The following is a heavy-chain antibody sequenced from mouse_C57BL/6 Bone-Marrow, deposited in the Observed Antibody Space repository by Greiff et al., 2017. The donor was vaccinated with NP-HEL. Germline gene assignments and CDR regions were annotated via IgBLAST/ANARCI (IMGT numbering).Heavy chain of an antibody. D-gene: IGHD1-1*01. J-gene: IGHJ3*01. CDR3: TRRNDYYGSRGFAY. CDR1: GYTFTSYW. V-gene: IGHV1-5*01. Sequence: VQLQQSGTVLARPGASVKMSCKTSGYTFTSYWMHWVKQRPGQGLEWIGAIYPGNSDTSYNQKFKGKAKLTAVTSASTAYMELSSLTNEDSAVYYCTRRNDYYGSRGFAYWGQGTLVTVSA. CDR2: IYPGNSDT.